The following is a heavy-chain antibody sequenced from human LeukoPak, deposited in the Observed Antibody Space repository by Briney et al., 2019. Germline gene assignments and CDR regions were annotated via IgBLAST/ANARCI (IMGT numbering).Heavy chain of an antibody. J-gene: IGHJ4*02. CDR1: GFTFSSYA. V-gene: IGHV3-23*01. CDR3: AKDRSLDYYDSSGYPDY. D-gene: IGHD3-22*01. CDR2: ISGSGGST. Sequence: GGSLRLSCAASGFTFSSYAMSWVRQAPGKGLEWVSAISGSGGSTYYADSVKGRFTISRDNSKNTLYLQMSSLRAEDTAVYYCAKDRSLDYYDSSGYPDYWGQGTLVTVSS.